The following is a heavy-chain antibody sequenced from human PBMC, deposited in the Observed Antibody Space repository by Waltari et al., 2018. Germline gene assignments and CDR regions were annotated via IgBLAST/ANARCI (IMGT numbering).Heavy chain of an antibody. CDR1: GNTPTELS. CDR3: ATSPIALFGTLY. D-gene: IGHD6-13*01. CDR2: FDPEDGET. J-gene: IGHJ4*02. Sequence: QVQLVPSGAQVKNPGASVKVSCKVSGNTPTELSMHWVRQAPGKGLEWMGGFDPEDGETIYAQAFQGRVTVTEDTSTDTAYMEVSSLRSEDTAVYYCATSPIALFGTLYWGQGTLVTVSS. V-gene: IGHV1-24*01.